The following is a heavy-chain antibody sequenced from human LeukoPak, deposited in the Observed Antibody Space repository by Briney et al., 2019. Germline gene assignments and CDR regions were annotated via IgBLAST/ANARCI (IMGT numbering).Heavy chain of an antibody. J-gene: IGHJ4*02. CDR1: GYTLTELS. Sequence: ASVKVSCKVSGYTLTELSMHWVRQAPGKGLEWMGGFDPEDGETIYAQKFQGRVTMTEDTSTDTAYMELSSLRSDDTAVYYCARANPYYYGSGSYIVPDYWGQGTLVTVSS. D-gene: IGHD3-10*01. CDR3: ARANPYYYGSGSYIVPDY. V-gene: IGHV1-24*01. CDR2: FDPEDGET.